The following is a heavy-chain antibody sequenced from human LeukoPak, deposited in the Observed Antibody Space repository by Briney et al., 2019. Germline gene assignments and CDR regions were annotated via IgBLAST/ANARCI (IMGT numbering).Heavy chain of an antibody. CDR1: GYTFTSYD. CDR2: MNPNSGNT. Sequence: SVKVSCKASGYTFTSYDINWVRQATGQGLEWMGWMNPNSGNTGCAQKFQGRVTITRNTSISTAYMELSSLRSEDTAVYYCARGRWNALDYWGQGTLVTVSS. CDR3: ARGRWNALDY. V-gene: IGHV1-8*03. D-gene: IGHD1-1*01. J-gene: IGHJ4*02.